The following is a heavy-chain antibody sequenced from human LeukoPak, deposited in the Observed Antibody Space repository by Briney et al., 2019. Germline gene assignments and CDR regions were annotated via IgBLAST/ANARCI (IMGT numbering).Heavy chain of an antibody. CDR2: IYPGDSDT. Sequence: GESLKISCKGSGYSFTSYWIGWVRQMPGKGLEWMGIIYPGDSDTRYSPSFQGQVTISADKSISTAYLQWSSLKASDTAMYYCARVYCSSTSCYVYGLDYWGQGTLVTVSS. CDR1: GYSFTSYW. CDR3: ARVYCSSTSCYVYGLDY. D-gene: IGHD2-2*01. V-gene: IGHV5-51*01. J-gene: IGHJ4*02.